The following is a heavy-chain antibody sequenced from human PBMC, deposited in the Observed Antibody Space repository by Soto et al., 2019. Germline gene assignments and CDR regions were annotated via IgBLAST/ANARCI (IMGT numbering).Heavy chain of an antibody. D-gene: IGHD3-10*01. J-gene: IGHJ5*02. CDR2: IFSNDEK. CDR3: ARSSYGSGSYLVDP. V-gene: IGHV2-26*01. Sequence: QVTLKESGPVLVKPTETLTLTCTVSGFSLSNARVGVSWIRQPPGKALEWLAHIFSNDEKSYITSLRNRLTISQDIYKSQVVLTMTNMDPVDTATYYCARSSYGSGSYLVDPWGQGTLVTVSS. CDR1: GFSLSNARVG.